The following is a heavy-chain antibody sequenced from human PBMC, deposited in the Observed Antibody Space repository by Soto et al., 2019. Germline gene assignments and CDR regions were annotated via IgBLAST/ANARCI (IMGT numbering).Heavy chain of an antibody. V-gene: IGHV4-4*02. CDR1: GGSISSSNW. CDR2: IYHSGST. CDR3: ARDRDWNYVHDAFDI. J-gene: IGHJ3*02. Sequence: QVQLQESGPGLVKPSGTLSLTCAVSGGSISSSNWWSWVRQPPGKGLEWIGEIYHSGSTNYNPSLKIRVTISVDKSKNQFSLKLSSVTAADTAVYYCARDRDWNYVHDAFDIWGQGTMVTVSS. D-gene: IGHD1-7*01.